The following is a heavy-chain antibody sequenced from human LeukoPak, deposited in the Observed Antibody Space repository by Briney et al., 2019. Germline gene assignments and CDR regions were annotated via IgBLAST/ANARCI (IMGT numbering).Heavy chain of an antibody. D-gene: IGHD2-15*01. Sequence: SETLSVSCTDSRGSIISHYWSWIRQPPGKGLEWSGYIYYSGSTNYNPWLKSRLTISVDTSKNQFSLKLSSVTDADTAVYYCPRSAGYSERGYFEYWGQGTLVTVSS. V-gene: IGHV4-59*11. CDR1: RGSIISHY. CDR2: IYYSGST. J-gene: IGHJ4*02. CDR3: PRSAGYSERGYFEY.